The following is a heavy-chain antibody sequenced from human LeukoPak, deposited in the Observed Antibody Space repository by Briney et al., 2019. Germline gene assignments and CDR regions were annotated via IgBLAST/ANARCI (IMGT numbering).Heavy chain of an antibody. CDR3: AREPGDCSGTSCSYVGLDAFDI. V-gene: IGHV3-11*06. Sequence: GGSLRLSCAASGFTFSDYYMSWIRQAPGKGLEWVSYISSSSSYTNYADSVKGRFTISRDNAKNSLYLQMNSLRAEDTAVYYCAREPGDCSGTSCSYVGLDAFDIWGQGTMVTVSS. J-gene: IGHJ3*02. CDR2: ISSSSSYT. D-gene: IGHD2-2*01. CDR1: GFTFSDYY.